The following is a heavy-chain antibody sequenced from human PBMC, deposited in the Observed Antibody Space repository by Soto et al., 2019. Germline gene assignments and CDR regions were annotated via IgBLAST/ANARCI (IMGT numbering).Heavy chain of an antibody. Sequence: PGGSLRLSCAASGFTFSSYSMNWVRQAPGKGLEWVSSISSSSSYIYYADSVKGRFTISRDNAKNSLYLQMNSLRAEDTAVYYCARALPLIAARPGGMDVWGQGTTVTVSS. D-gene: IGHD6-6*01. V-gene: IGHV3-21*01. CDR2: ISSSSSYI. J-gene: IGHJ6*02. CDR3: ARALPLIAARPGGMDV. CDR1: GFTFSSYS.